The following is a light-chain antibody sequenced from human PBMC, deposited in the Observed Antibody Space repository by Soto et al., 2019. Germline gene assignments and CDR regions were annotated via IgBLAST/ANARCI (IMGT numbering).Light chain of an antibody. CDR2: GNS. CDR1: SSNIGAGYD. J-gene: IGLJ1*01. CDR3: QSYDSSLTLYV. Sequence: QSVLTQPPSVSGAPGQGVTISCTGSSSNIGAGYDVHWYQQLPGTAPKLLIYGNSNRPSGVPDRFSGSKSGTSASLAITGLQAEDEADYYCQSYDSSLTLYVFGTGTKLTVL. V-gene: IGLV1-40*01.